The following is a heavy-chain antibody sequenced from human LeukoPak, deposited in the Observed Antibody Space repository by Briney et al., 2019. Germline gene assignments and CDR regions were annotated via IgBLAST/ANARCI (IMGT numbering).Heavy chain of an antibody. J-gene: IGHJ6*02. CDR2: IIPILGIA. CDR3: AREGYDSSGYWTPHYYGMDV. V-gene: IGHV1-69*04. D-gene: IGHD3-22*01. Sequence: ASVKVSCKASGYTFTDYYLHWVRQAPGQGLEWMGRIIPILGIANYAQKFQGRVTITADKSTSTAYMELSSLRSEDTAVYYCAREGYDSSGYWTPHYYGMDVWGQGTTVTVSS. CDR1: GYTFTDYY.